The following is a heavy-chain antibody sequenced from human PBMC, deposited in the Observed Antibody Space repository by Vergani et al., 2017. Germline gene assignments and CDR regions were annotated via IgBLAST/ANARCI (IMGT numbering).Heavy chain of an antibody. CDR2: ISSSGSTI. Sequence: EVQLVESGGGLVQPGGSLRLSCAASGFIFSSYEMNWVRQAPGKGLEWVSYISSSGSTIYYADPVKGRFTISRDNAKNSLYLQMNSLRAEDTAVYYCARDLGGYSYGCYGYWGQGTLVTVSS. CDR3: ARDLGGYSYGCYGY. J-gene: IGHJ4*02. V-gene: IGHV3-48*03. CDR1: GFIFSSYE. D-gene: IGHD5-18*01.